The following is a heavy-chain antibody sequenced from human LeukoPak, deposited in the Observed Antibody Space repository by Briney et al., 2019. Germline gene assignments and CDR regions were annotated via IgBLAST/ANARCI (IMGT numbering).Heavy chain of an antibody. CDR2: INAGNGNI. D-gene: IGHD2-2*01. CDR3: ARGYCSSTSCYMDV. CDR1: GHTSTTYA. V-gene: IGHV1-3*01. J-gene: IGHJ6*04. Sequence: ASVKVSCKASGHTSTTYAIHWVRQAPGQGLEWMGWINAGNGNIKYSQKLQGRVTITGDTSASTAYMELSSLRSEDTAVYYCARGYCSSTSCYMDVWGXGTTVTISS.